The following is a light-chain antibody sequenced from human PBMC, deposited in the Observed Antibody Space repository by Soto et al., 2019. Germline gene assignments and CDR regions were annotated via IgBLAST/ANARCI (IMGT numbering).Light chain of an antibody. CDR3: QQSEA. CDR2: AAS. V-gene: IGKV1-39*01. Sequence: DIQMTQSPSSLSASVGDRVTITCRASQSFNDYLNWYQQKPGKAPELLIYAASNLQSGVPSRFRGSGSETEFTLTISSLQPEDFATYYCQQSEAFGQGTKVEVK. CDR1: QSFNDY. J-gene: IGKJ1*01.